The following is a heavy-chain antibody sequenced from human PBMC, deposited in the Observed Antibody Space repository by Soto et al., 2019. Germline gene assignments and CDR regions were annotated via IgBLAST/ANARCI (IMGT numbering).Heavy chain of an antibody. CDR2: VSYNGRKE. V-gene: IGHV3-30*18. CDR3: AKDSLRGEVPAALNFDY. J-gene: IGHJ4*02. CDR1: GFTFSNYG. D-gene: IGHD2-2*01. Sequence: QVQLVESGGGVVQPGRSLRLSCVASGFTFSNYGMHWVRQAPGKGLEWVALVSYNGRKEYYADSVKGRFSISRDNSKNTLYVQMNTLRDKDTAVYYCAKDSLRGEVPAALNFDYWGRGTLVTVSS.